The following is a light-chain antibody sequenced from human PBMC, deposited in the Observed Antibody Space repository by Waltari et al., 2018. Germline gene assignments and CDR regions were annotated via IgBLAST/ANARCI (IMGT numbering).Light chain of an antibody. J-gene: IGLJ2*01. CDR3: SSYISSSTLEL. CDR1: SSDVGAYNY. V-gene: IGLV2-14*03. Sequence: QSALTQPASVSGSPGQSITISCTGTSSDVGAYNYVSWYQQHPGKAPKLVNFDVSNRPSGVSNRFSGSRSGNTASLTISGLQAEDEAGYYCSSYISSSTLELFGGGTSLTVL. CDR2: DVS.